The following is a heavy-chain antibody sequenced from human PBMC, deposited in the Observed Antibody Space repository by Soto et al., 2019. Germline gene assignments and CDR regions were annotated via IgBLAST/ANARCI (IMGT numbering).Heavy chain of an antibody. CDR2: INSDGSST. D-gene: IGHD2-21*02. V-gene: IGHV3-74*01. J-gene: IGHJ6*04. CDR1: GFAFSSYW. CDR3: ARDQAYCGGDCWHFHYGLDV. Sequence: GGSMRLSCAASGFAFSSYWMHWVRQSPGKGLVWVSRINSDGSSTSYADSVKGRFTISRDNAKNTLYLQMNSLRAEETAVYYCARDQAYCGGDCWHFHYGLDVWGKWPPFTVSS.